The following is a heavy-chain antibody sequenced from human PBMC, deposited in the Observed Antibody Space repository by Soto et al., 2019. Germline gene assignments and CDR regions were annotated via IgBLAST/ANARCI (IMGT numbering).Heavy chain of an antibody. V-gene: IGHV1-69*13. D-gene: IGHD3-16*02. Sequence: GASVKVSCKASGGTFSRFAITWVRQAPGQGLEWVGGIIPMFDTEAYAQKFQDRVTITADHFTSTAYMELNSLRSEDTAVYFCARTQAGIKTFGGIIDKTFDSWGQGTLVTVSS. CDR1: GGTFSRFA. CDR2: IIPMFDTE. J-gene: IGHJ4*02. CDR3: ARTQAGIKTFGGIIDKTFDS.